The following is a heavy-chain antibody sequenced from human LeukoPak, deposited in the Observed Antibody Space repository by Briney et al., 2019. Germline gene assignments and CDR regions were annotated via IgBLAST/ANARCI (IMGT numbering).Heavy chain of an antibody. CDR3: VKPQPGGGFDY. V-gene: IGHV3-64D*09. CDR1: GFTFSSYA. Sequence: GGSLRLSCSASGFTFSSYAMHWVRQAPGKGLEYVSAISRNGGSTYYADSVKGRFTISRDNSKNTLYLQMSSLRAEDTAVYYCVKPQPGGGFDYWGQGTLVTVSS. J-gene: IGHJ4*02. D-gene: IGHD1-14*01. CDR2: ISRNGGST.